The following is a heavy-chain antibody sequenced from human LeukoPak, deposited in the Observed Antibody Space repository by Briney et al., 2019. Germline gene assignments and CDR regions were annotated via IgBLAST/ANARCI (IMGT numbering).Heavy chain of an antibody. J-gene: IGHJ4*02. CDR1: GFTFNNSA. V-gene: IGHV3-23*01. Sequence: QPGGSLRLSCAASGFTFNNSAMSWVRQAPGKGLEWVSAISGSAYSTYYADSVRGRFTISRDNAKNSLYLQMNSLRAEDTAVYYCARDWAGGPHDYWGQGTLVTVSS. D-gene: IGHD3-10*01. CDR2: ISGSAYST. CDR3: ARDWAGGPHDY.